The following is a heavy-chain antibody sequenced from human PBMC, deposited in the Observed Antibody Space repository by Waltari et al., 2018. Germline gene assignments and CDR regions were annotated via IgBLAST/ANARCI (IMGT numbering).Heavy chain of an antibody. CDR1: GFTFSRFW. D-gene: IGHD3-16*01. Sequence: EVQLVESGGGLVQPGGSLRLSCAASGFTFSRFWMSWVRQAPGKGLEWVANIYQDGSVTNYVDSVKGRFTTSRDNARNSLYLQMNSLRADDTAVYYCVRDDDGGMGAVWGRGTTVTVSS. J-gene: IGHJ6*02. CDR2: IYQDGSVT. V-gene: IGHV3-7*01. CDR3: VRDDDGGMGAV.